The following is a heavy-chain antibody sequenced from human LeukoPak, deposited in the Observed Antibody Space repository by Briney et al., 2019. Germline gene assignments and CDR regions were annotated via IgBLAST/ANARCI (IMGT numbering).Heavy chain of an antibody. V-gene: IGHV1-2*02. D-gene: IGHD1-26*01. Sequence: GASVKVSCKASGYTFTDYYMHWVRQAPGQGLEWMGWISPHRGDTNYAQKFQGRVTMTRDASINTVYVELSRLRSDDTAVYYCARDLFTGSYLYFQHWGQGTLVTVSS. CDR2: ISPHRGDT. CDR1: GYTFTDYY. CDR3: ARDLFTGSYLYFQH. J-gene: IGHJ1*01.